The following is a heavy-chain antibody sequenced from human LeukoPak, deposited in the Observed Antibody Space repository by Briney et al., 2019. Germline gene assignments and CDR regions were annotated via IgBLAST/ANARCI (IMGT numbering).Heavy chain of an antibody. CDR2: IRKDGSLQ. J-gene: IGHJ4*02. CDR1: GFTFSSFW. Sequence: GGSLRLSCAASGFTFSSFWMSWVRQAPGKGLEWVANIRKDGSLQYYVDSVEGRFTISRDNAKNSLYLQMNTLSADDTAVYYCTRVSGGYDMSDYWGQGTLVTVSS. CDR3: TRVSGGYDMSDY. D-gene: IGHD3-9*01. V-gene: IGHV3-7*03.